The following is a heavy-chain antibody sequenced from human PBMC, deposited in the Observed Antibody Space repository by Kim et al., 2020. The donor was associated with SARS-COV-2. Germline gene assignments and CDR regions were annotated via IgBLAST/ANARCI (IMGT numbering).Heavy chain of an antibody. Sequence: GGSLRLSCAASGFTFSSYSMNWVRQAPGKGLEWVSYISSSSSTIYYADSVKGRFTISRDNAKNSLYLQMNSLRDEDTAVYYCAREEYCSSTSCYWGWNIPNWFDPWGQGTLVTVSS. D-gene: IGHD2-2*01. V-gene: IGHV3-48*02. CDR2: ISSSSSTI. CDR1: GFTFSSYS. CDR3: AREEYCSSTSCYWGWNIPNWFDP. J-gene: IGHJ5*02.